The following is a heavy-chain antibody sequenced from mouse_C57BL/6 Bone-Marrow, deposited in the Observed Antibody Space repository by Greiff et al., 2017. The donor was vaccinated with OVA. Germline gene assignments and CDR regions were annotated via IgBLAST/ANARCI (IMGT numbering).Heavy chain of an antibody. J-gene: IGHJ3*01. CDR1: GYTFTSYW. Sequence: QVQLQQPGAELVRPGSSVKLSCKASGYTFTSYWMDWVKQRPGQGLEWIGNIYPSDSETHYNQKFKDKATLTVDKSSSTAYMQLSSLTSEDSAVYDCARGYAAWFAYWGQGTLVTVSA. CDR3: ARGYAAWFAY. V-gene: IGHV1-61*01. CDR2: IYPSDSET. D-gene: IGHD2-2*01.